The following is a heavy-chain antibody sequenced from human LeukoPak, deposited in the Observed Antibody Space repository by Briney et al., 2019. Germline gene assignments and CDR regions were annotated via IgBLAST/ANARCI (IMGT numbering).Heavy chain of an antibody. J-gene: IGHJ5*02. V-gene: IGHV1-3*01. CDR1: GYIFTTYA. CDR2: INADDGNT. D-gene: IGHD2-2*01. CDR3: ARGIVVKPSANWFDP. Sequence: VSVKVSCKTSGYIFTTYAIHWVRQAPGRGLEWMGLINADDGNTRYSQRFQGRVTITRDTSANTAYMELSSLRFEDTAVYYCARGIVVKPSANWFDPWGQGTPVTVSS.